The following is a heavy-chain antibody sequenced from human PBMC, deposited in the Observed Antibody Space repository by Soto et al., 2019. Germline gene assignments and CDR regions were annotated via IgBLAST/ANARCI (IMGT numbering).Heavy chain of an antibody. V-gene: IGHV1-69*01. Sequence: QEQLVQSGAEVKKPGSSVKVSCKASGGLFSSYPISWVRQVPVQGLEWMGGIIPVFQTASYTQRFQGRVTITADESTNTAYMELSSLRSEDTAIYSCARGGSGYTWFNEFWGQGTLVTVSS. CDR2: IIPVFQTA. CDR1: GGLFSSYP. J-gene: IGHJ4*02. CDR3: ARGGSGYTWFNEF. D-gene: IGHD3-22*01.